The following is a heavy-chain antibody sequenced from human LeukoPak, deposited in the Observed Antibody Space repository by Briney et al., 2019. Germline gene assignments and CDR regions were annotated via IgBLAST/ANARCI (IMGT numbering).Heavy chain of an antibody. V-gene: IGHV3-74*01. D-gene: IGHD3-9*01. Sequence: GGSVRLSCAASGFIFSSHWMHWVRQAPGKGLMWVARINGDGSSTSYADSVKGRFTIYRDNGKNTLYLQMNTLRAEDTAMYYCARPYDISTGYFDYWGQGTLVTVSS. CDR2: INGDGSST. J-gene: IGHJ4*02. CDR1: GFIFSSHW. CDR3: ARPYDISTGYFDY.